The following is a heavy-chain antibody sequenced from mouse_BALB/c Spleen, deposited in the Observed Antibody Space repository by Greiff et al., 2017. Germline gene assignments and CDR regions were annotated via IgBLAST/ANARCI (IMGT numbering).Heavy chain of an antibody. J-gene: IGHJ4*01. CDR2: ISSGGGST. V-gene: IGHV5-12-1*01. Sequence: EVQLQQSGGGLVKPGGSLKLSCAASGFAFSSYDMSWVRQTPEKRLEWVAYISSGGGSTYYPDTVKGRFTISRDNAKNTLYLQMSSLKSEDTAMYYCARSDPTGYYAMDYWGQGTSVTVSS. CDR1: GFAFSSYD. CDR3: ARSDPTGYYAMDY.